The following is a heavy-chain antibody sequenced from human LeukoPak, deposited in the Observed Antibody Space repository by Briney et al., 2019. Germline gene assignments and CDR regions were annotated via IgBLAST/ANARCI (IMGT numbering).Heavy chain of an antibody. Sequence: ASVKVSCKASGYTFTGYYMHWVRQAPGQGLEWMGWINPNSGGTSYAQKFQGRVTMTRDTSISTAYMELSRLRSDDTAVYYCAAYYYGSGAAAQPLDYWGQGTLVTVSS. CDR3: AAYYYGSGAAAQPLDY. CDR2: INPNSGGT. D-gene: IGHD3-10*01. V-gene: IGHV1-2*02. CDR1: GYTFTGYY. J-gene: IGHJ4*02.